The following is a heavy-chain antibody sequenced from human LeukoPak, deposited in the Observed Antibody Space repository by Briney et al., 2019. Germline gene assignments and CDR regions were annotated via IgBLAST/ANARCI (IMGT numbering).Heavy chain of an antibody. CDR2: TYHSGTS. J-gene: IGHJ6*03. V-gene: IGHV4-34*01. Sequence: SETLSLTCAVYGGSFSGYYWSWIRQPPGKGLEGIGTTYHSGTSYYNPSLKSRVTISVDTSKNQLSLKVNSVTAADTAEYYCACSAQYSYYYYMDVWGKGTTVTVSS. CDR3: ACSAQYSYYYYMDV. CDR1: GGSFSGYY. D-gene: IGHD2/OR15-2a*01.